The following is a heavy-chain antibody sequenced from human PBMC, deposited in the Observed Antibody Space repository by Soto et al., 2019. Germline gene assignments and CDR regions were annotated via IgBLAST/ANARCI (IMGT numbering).Heavy chain of an antibody. Sequence: PVKVSCKASGFTFTSSAVQWVRQARGQRLEWIGWIVVGSGNTNYAQKFQERVTITRDMSTSTAYMELSSLRSEDTAVYYCAARDGSSWYWYFDYWGQGTLVTVSS. CDR2: IVVGSGNT. CDR1: GFTFTSSA. J-gene: IGHJ4*02. D-gene: IGHD6-13*01. CDR3: AARDGSSWYWYFDY. V-gene: IGHV1-58*01.